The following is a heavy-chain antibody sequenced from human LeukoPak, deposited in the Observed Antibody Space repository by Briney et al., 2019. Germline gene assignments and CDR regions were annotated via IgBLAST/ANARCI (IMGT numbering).Heavy chain of an antibody. D-gene: IGHD2-15*01. J-gene: IGHJ4*02. Sequence: SETLSLTCAVYGGSFSGYYWSWIRQPPGKGLEWIGEINHSGSTNYNPSLKSRVTISVDTSKNQFSLKLSSVTAADTAVYYCASRVVVASDDAFDYWGQGTLVTVSS. CDR2: INHSGST. CDR3: ASRVVVASDDAFDY. CDR1: GGSFSGYY. V-gene: IGHV4-34*01.